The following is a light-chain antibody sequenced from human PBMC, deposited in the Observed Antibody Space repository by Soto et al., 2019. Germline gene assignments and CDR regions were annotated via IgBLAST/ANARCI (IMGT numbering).Light chain of an antibody. CDR1: SSDVGSYNL. V-gene: IGLV2-23*03. J-gene: IGLJ2*01. CDR2: EGS. Sequence: QSALTQPASVSGSPGQSITISCTGTSSDVGSYNLVSWYQQHPGKAPKLMIYEGSKRPPAVSNRFSGSKSGNTASLTISGLQAEDEADYYCCSYAGSSTFHVVFGGGTKVTVL. CDR3: CSYAGSSTFHVV.